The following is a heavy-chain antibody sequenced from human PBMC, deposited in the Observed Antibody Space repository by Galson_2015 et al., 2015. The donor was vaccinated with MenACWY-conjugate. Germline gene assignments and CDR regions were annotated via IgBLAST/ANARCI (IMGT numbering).Heavy chain of an antibody. J-gene: IGHJ3*02. D-gene: IGHD2-2*01. CDR3: ARHDRTAPARSGAFDI. CDR1: GGSISSRSYY. V-gene: IGHV4-39*01. CDR2: IYYSGST. Sequence: ETLSLTCTVSGGSISSRSYYWDRIRQPPGRGLEWIGTIYYSGSTYYNSSLKSRVTISVDTSQNQFSLNLSSVSAADTAMYYCARHDRTAPARSGAFDIWGRGTMVTVSS.